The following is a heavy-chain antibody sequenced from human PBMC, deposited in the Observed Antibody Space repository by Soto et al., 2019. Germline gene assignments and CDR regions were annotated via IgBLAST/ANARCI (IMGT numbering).Heavy chain of an antibody. CDR2: ISYDGSNK. CDR1: GFTFSSYA. Sequence: QVQLVESGGGVVQPGRSLRLSCAASGFTFSSYAMHWVRQAPGKGLEWVAVISYDGSNKYYADSVKGRFTISRDNSKNTLYLEMNGVRAEDTAVYYCARVCESSSWDFDSWAQGTLVTVSS. CDR3: ARVCESSSWDFDS. V-gene: IGHV3-30-3*01. J-gene: IGHJ4*02. D-gene: IGHD6-13*01.